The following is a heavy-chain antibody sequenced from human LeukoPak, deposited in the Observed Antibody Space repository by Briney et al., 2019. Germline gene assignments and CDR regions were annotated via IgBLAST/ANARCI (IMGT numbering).Heavy chain of an antibody. CDR2: ITGSGGST. D-gene: IGHD6-19*01. Sequence: GGSLRLSCAASGFTFSSYAMSWVRQAPGKGLEWVSGITGSGGSTYYADSVKGRFTISRDNSKNTLYLQMNSLRAEDTAVYYCAKDQYSSGWYFTYQFDYWGQGTLVTVSS. J-gene: IGHJ4*02. V-gene: IGHV3-23*01. CDR3: AKDQYSSGWYFTYQFDY. CDR1: GFTFSSYA.